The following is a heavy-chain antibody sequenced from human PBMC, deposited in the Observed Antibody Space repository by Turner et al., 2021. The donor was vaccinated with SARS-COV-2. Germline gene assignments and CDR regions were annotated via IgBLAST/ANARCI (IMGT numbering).Heavy chain of an antibody. Sequence: QVQLVESGGGVVQPGRPLRLACAASGFTFSSYGMHWVRQAPGKGREWVAVISYDGSNKYYADSVKGRFTISRDNSKNTLYLQMNSLGAEDTAVYYCANLWFGELSTDYWGQGTLVTVSS. V-gene: IGHV3-30*18. J-gene: IGHJ4*02. D-gene: IGHD3-10*01. CDR3: ANLWFGELSTDY. CDR1: GFTFSSYG. CDR2: ISYDGSNK.